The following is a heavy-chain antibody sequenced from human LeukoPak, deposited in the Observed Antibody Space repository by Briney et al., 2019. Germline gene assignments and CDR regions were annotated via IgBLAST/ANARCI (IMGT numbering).Heavy chain of an antibody. CDR3: AKDRHNWNYASWSDP. V-gene: IGHV3-23*01. CDR2: ISGSGGST. J-gene: IGHJ5*02. D-gene: IGHD1-7*01. Sequence: GASLRLSCVASGFTFSSYAMSWVRQAPGKWLEWVSAISGSGGSTYYADSVKGRFTISRDNSKNTLYLQMNSLRAEDTAVYYCAKDRHNWNYASWSDPWGQGTLVTVSS. CDR1: GFTFSSYA.